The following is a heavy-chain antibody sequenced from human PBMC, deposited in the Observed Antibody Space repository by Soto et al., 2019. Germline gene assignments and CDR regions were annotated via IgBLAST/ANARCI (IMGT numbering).Heavy chain of an antibody. CDR3: ARDLTAAGGAVASY. CDR2: ISPYYGNT. CDR1: GYTFINYG. Sequence: QLVQSGAEVKTPGASVKVSCKASGYTFINYGITWVRQAPGQGLEWMGWISPYYGNTNYAQRLQGRVTLTTDTSTNTAYMELGSLRSDDTAVYYCARDLTAAGGAVASYWGQGTLVTVSS. D-gene: IGHD6-13*01. J-gene: IGHJ4*02. V-gene: IGHV1-18*01.